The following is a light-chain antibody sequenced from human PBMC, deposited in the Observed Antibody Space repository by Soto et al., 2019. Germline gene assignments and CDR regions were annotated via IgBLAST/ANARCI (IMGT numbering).Light chain of an antibody. V-gene: IGKV3-20*01. Sequence: EIVLTQSPGPLSLSPGERATLSCRASQSVNSGYLAWYQHTPGQAPRLLIYDTSTRATGIPDRFSGSGSGTDFTLTISRLEPEDFAVFYCQQYGSSPRTFGQGTKVEIK. J-gene: IGKJ1*01. CDR1: QSVNSGY. CDR2: DTS. CDR3: QQYGSSPRT.